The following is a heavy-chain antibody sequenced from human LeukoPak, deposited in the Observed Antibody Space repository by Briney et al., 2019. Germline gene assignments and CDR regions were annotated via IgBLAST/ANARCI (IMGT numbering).Heavy chain of an antibody. J-gene: IGHJ4*02. CDR3: ARGVITFGGVIVPSYYFDY. CDR2: IYHSGST. CDR1: GGSISSSNW. Sequence: SETLTLTCAVSGGSISSSNWWSWVRQPPGKGLECIGEIYHSGSTNYNPSHKRLLTISVDKSKNQLSLNLSSVTAADTAVYYCARGVITFGGVIVPSYYFDYWGQGTLVTVSS. D-gene: IGHD3-16*02. V-gene: IGHV4-4*02.